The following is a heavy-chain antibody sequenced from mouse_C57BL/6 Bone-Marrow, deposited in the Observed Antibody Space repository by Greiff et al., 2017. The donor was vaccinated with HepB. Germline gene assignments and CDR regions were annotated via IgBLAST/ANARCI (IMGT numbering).Heavy chain of an antibody. Sequence: VQLQQPGAELVKPGASVKMSCKASGYTFTSYWITWVKQRPGQGLEWIGDIYPGSGSTNYNEKFKSKATLTVATSSSTAYMQLSSLTSEASAVYYCARFYYDYDAYAMDYWGQGTSVTVSS. CDR3: ARFYYDYDAYAMDY. V-gene: IGHV1-55*01. CDR2: IYPGSGST. D-gene: IGHD2-4*01. J-gene: IGHJ4*01. CDR1: GYTFTSYW.